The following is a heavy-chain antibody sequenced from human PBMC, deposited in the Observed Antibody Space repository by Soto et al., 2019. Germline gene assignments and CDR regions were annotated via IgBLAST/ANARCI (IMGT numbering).Heavy chain of an antibody. CDR1: GGTFSSYA. CDR3: ARDPVDYRNYLSPYYYYGMDV. CDR2: IIPIFGTA. Sequence: SVKVSCKASGGTFSSYAISWVRQAPGQGLEWMGGIIPIFGTANYAQKFQGRVTITADKSTSTAYMELSSLRSEDTAVYYCARDPVDYRNYLSPYYYYGMDVWGQGTTVTVSS. V-gene: IGHV1-69*06. J-gene: IGHJ6*02. D-gene: IGHD4-4*01.